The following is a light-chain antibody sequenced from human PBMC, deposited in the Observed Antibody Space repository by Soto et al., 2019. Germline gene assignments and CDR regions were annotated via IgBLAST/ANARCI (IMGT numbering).Light chain of an antibody. CDR3: STWDHSLSAGL. Sequence: QSVLTQPSSMSAAPRQKVTISCSGSSSNIGRDYVSWYQHLPGTAPKLLIYDTDKRPSGIPDRFSGSKSGTSATLGITGLQTGDEAEYYCSTWDHSLSAGLFGGGTKVTVL. CDR2: DTD. CDR1: SSNIGRDY. V-gene: IGLV1-51*01. J-gene: IGLJ2*01.